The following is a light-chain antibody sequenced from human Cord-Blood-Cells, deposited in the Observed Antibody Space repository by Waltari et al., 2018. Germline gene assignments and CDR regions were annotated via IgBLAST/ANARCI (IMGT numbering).Light chain of an antibody. V-gene: IGLV2-14*01. CDR2: DVS. J-gene: IGLJ3*02. CDR3: SSYTSSSTRV. CDR1: SSDVGCFNY. Sequence: QSALTQPASVSGSPGQSITIPCTGTSSDVGCFNYVSWYQQHPGKAPKLIIYDVSMRPSGVPNRFSVSKSGNTASLTISGLQAEDEADYYCSSYTSSSTRVFGGGTKLTVL.